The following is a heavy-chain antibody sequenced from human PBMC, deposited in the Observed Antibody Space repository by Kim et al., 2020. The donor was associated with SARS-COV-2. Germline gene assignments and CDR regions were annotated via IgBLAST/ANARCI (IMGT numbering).Heavy chain of an antibody. J-gene: IGHJ2*01. Sequence: GGSLRLSCAASAFDVSVNYMSWVRQAPGKGLECVSIIYSDGSIHYADSVRGRFTLSRDNYKNTLDLQMNSLRGDDTALYYCARGWRQRWSEDWYFDLWGRGTLVTVSS. CDR3: ARGWRQRWSEDWYFDL. D-gene: IGHD5-18*01. CDR1: AFDVSVNY. CDR2: IYSDGSI. V-gene: IGHV3-53*01.